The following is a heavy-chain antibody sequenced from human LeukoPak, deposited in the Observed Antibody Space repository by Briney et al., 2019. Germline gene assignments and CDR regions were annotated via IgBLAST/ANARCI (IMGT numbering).Heavy chain of an antibody. CDR2: IDISGGST. CDR3: ANEVRPNDY. Sequence: GGSLRLSCAASGFTFSSHAMCWVRQAPGKGLEWVSSIDISGGSTYYADSVQGRFTISRDNSKNTLYLEMNSLRAEDRALYYCANEVRPNDYWGQGTLVTVSS. V-gene: IGHV3-23*01. D-gene: IGHD1-1*01. CDR1: GFTFSSHA. J-gene: IGHJ4*02.